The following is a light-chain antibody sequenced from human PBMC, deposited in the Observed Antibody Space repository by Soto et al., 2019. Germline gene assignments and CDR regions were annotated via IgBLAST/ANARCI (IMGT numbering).Light chain of an antibody. J-gene: IGLJ2*01. Sequence: QSVLAQPPSVSGTPGQRVTISCSGSSSNFGSNTVNWYQQLPGTAPKLLLYTNNERPSGVPDRFSGSKSGPSASLAISGLQSEDEAHYYCATWDDNRNVVFGGGTKLTVL. V-gene: IGLV1-44*01. CDR3: ATWDDNRNVV. CDR2: TNN. CDR1: SSNFGSNT.